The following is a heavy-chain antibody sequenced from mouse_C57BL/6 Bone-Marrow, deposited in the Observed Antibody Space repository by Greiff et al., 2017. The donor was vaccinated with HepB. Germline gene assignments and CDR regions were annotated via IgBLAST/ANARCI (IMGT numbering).Heavy chain of an antibody. CDR1: GFTFSSYA. CDR3: ARALYYGSWYFDV. V-gene: IGHV5-4*01. Sequence: DVHLVESGGGLVKPGGSLKLSCAASGFTFSSYAMSWVRQTPEKRLEWVATISDGGSYTYYPDNVKGRFTISRDNAKNNLYLQMSHLKSEDTAMYYCARALYYGSWYFDVWGTGTTVTVSS. CDR2: ISDGGSYT. D-gene: IGHD1-1*01. J-gene: IGHJ1*03.